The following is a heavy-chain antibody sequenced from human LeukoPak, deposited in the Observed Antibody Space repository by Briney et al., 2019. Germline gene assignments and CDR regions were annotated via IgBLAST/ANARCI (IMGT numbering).Heavy chain of an antibody. Sequence: PGGSLRLSCAASGFTFSSCSMNWVRQAPGKGLEWVSYISSGGHNVYYADSVKGRFTISRDNGKNSLFLQMNSLRAEDTAEYYCVRGGAPTQPWTNDFWGQGTLVTVSS. D-gene: IGHD5-18*01. CDR1: GFTFSSCS. J-gene: IGHJ4*02. CDR3: VRGGAPTQPWTNDF. V-gene: IGHV3-48*01. CDR2: ISSGGHNV.